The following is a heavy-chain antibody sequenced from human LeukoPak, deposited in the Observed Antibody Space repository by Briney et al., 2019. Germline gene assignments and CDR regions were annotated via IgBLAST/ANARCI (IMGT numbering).Heavy chain of an antibody. Sequence: GGSLRLSCAASGFTFSSYGMHWVRQPPGKGLEWVAFIRYDGCNKYYADSVKGRFTISRDNSRDTLHLQMNSLRAEDTAVYYCAKDNYDYGDYDGGDYWGQGTLVTVSS. J-gene: IGHJ4*02. CDR1: GFTFSSYG. D-gene: IGHD4-17*01. V-gene: IGHV3-30*02. CDR2: IRYDGCNK. CDR3: AKDNYDYGDYDGGDY.